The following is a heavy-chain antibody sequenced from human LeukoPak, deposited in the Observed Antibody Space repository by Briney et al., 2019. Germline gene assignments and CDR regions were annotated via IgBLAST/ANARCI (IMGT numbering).Heavy chain of an antibody. J-gene: IGHJ4*02. CDR3: ARSQDYDILTGYYTPFDY. V-gene: IGHV3-11*01. D-gene: IGHD3-9*01. CDR2: ISSSGSTI. Sequence: GGSLRLSCAASGFTFSDYYMSWIRQAPGKGLEWVSYISSSGSTIYYADSVKGRFTISRDNAKNSLYLQMNSLRAEDTAMYYCARSQDYDILTGYYTPFDYWGQGTLVTVSS. CDR1: GFTFSDYY.